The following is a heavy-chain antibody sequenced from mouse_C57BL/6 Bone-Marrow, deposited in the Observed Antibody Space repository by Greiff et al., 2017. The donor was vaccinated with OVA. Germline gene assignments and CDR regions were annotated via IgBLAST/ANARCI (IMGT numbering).Heavy chain of an antibody. D-gene: IGHD2-4*01. V-gene: IGHV14-4*01. CDR1: GFNIKDDY. CDR3: TLIYHDYDEGFDY. Sequence: VQLQQSGAGLVRPGASVKLSCTASGFNIKDDYMHWVKQRPEQGLEWIGWIDPENGDTEYASKFQGKATITADTSSNTAYLQLSSLTSEDTAVYYCTLIYHDYDEGFDYWGQGTTLTVSS. J-gene: IGHJ2*01. CDR2: IDPENGDT.